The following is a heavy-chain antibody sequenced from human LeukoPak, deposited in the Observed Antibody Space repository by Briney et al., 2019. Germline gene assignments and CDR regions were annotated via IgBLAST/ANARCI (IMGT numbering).Heavy chain of an antibody. D-gene: IGHD6-6*01. CDR1: GFTFSSYA. J-gene: IGHJ4*02. V-gene: IGHV3-30-3*01. CDR3: AKDPPFRPRIAARQD. Sequence: GRSLRLSCAASGFTFSSYAMHWVRQAPGKGLEWVAVISYDGSNKYYADSVKGRFTISRDNSKNTLYLQMNSLRAEDTAVYYCAKDPPFRPRIAARQDWGQGTLVTVSS. CDR2: ISYDGSNK.